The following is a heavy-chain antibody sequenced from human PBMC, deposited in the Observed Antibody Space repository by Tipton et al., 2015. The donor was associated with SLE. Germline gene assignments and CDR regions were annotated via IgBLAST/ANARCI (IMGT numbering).Heavy chain of an antibody. CDR3: AKDNYYDSSGYYL. CDR1: GFTFSSYA. CDR2: IRYDGSNK. J-gene: IGHJ5*02. D-gene: IGHD3-22*01. Sequence: SLRLSCAASGFTFSSYAMHWVRQAPGKGLEWVAFIRYDGSNKYYADSVKGRFTISRDNSKNTLYLQMNSLRAEDTAVYYCAKDNYYDSSGYYLWGQGTLVTVSS. V-gene: IGHV3-30*02.